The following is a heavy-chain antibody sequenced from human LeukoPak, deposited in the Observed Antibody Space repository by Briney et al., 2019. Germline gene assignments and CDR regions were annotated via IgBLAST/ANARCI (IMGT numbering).Heavy chain of an antibody. V-gene: IGHV3-23*01. CDR2: ISNDGGGT. J-gene: IGHJ5*02. Sequence: GGSLRLSCAASGFIFNNYGLMWVRQAPGKGLEWVSAISNDGGGTNYADFVKGRFTISRDNSKNTLFLQMNSLRAEDTALYYCAKGSSGYFVDLWGQGTLVTVSS. D-gene: IGHD3-22*01. CDR3: AKGSSGYFVDL. CDR1: GFIFNNYG.